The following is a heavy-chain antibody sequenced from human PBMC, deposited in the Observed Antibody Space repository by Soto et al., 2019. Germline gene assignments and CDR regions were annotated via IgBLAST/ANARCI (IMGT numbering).Heavy chain of an antibody. CDR2: IYHSGAT. V-gene: IGHV4-31*03. Sequence: QVQLQESGPRLVRPSQTLSLTCTVSGESIDTAGYYWTWIRQRPGRGLGWLGFIYHSGATYYSSSMKSRLSISIDRSQNQFSLKVTSVTAADTAVYFCSRGDYWGQGMLVTVSS. CDR3: SRGDY. J-gene: IGHJ4*02. CDR1: GESIDTAGYY.